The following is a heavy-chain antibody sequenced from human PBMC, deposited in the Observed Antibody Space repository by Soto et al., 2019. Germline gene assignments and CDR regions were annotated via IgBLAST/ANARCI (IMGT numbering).Heavy chain of an antibody. D-gene: IGHD6-6*01. Sequence: SQTLSLTCAISGDSVSSNSAAWNWIRQSPSRGLEWLGRTYYRSKWYNDYAVSVKSRITINPDTSKNKFSLQLNSVTPEDTAVYYCARDPLRYSSSTGSWDYWGQGTLVTVSS. CDR3: ARDPLRYSSSTGSWDY. V-gene: IGHV6-1*01. CDR2: TYYRSKWYN. CDR1: GDSVSSNSAA. J-gene: IGHJ4*02.